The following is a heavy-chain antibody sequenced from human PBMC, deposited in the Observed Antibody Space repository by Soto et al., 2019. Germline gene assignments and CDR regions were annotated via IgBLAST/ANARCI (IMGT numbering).Heavy chain of an antibody. CDR1: GGSISSSSYY. J-gene: IGHJ5*02. CDR2: IYYSGST. Sequence: PSETLSLTCTVSGGSISSSSYYWGWIRQPPGKGLEWIGSIYYSGSTYYNPSLKSRVTISVDTSKNQFSLKLSSVTAADTALYYCARVAYDFWSGLGSWFDPWGQGTLVT. V-gene: IGHV4-39*07. CDR3: ARVAYDFWSGLGSWFDP. D-gene: IGHD3-3*01.